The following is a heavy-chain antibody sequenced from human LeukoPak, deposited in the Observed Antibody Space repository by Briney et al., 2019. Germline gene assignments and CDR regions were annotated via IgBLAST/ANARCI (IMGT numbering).Heavy chain of an antibody. J-gene: IGHJ4*02. CDR2: ISGSGGST. CDR3: AKDLRSYPRGLIDY. V-gene: IGHV3-23*01. D-gene: IGHD1-26*01. Sequence: TGGSLRLSRAASGFTFSSYAMSWVRQAPGKGLEWGSAISGSGGSTYYADPVKGRFTISRDNSKNTLYLQMNSLRAEDTAVYYCAKDLRSYPRGLIDYWGQGALVTVSS. CDR1: GFTFSSYA.